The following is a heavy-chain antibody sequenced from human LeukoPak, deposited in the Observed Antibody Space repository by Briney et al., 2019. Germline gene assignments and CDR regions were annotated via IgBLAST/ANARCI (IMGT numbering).Heavy chain of an antibody. CDR3: AKEPVAAAGLFDY. D-gene: IGHD6-13*01. J-gene: IGHJ4*02. Sequence: AGGSLSLSCAASGFTFSSYAMSWVRQAPGKGLEWVSAISGSGGSTYYADSVKGRFTISRDNSENTLYLQMNSLRAEDTAVYYCAKEPVAAAGLFDYWDQGTLVTVSS. V-gene: IGHV3-23*01. CDR2: ISGSGGST. CDR1: GFTFSSYA.